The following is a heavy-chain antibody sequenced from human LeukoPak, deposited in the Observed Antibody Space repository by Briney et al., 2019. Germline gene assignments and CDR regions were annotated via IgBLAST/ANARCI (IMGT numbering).Heavy chain of an antibody. CDR2: IYPGDSDT. D-gene: IGHD6-13*01. Sequence: GESLKISCKGSEYSFTSYWIGWVRQMPGKGLEWMGIIYPGDSDTRYSPSFQGQVTISADKSISTAYLQWSSLKASDTAMYYCASLIAAAGTYFDYWGQGTLVTVSS. V-gene: IGHV5-51*01. J-gene: IGHJ4*02. CDR1: EYSFTSYW. CDR3: ASLIAAAGTYFDY.